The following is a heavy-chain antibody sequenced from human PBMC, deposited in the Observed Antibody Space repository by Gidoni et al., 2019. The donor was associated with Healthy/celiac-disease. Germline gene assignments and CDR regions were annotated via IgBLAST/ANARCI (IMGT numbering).Heavy chain of an antibody. CDR2: INPNSGGT. V-gene: IGHV1-2*02. D-gene: IGHD3-10*01. J-gene: IGHJ3*02. Sequence: QVQLVQSGPEVKKPGASVQVSCTAPGYIFSGYYMHWVRQAPGQGLEWVGWINPNSGGTNYAQMFEGRVTMTRDTSISTAYMELSRLGSDDTAVYYCAGGGEWAFDSWGQGTMVTVSS. CDR3: AGGGEWAFDS. CDR1: GYIFSGYY.